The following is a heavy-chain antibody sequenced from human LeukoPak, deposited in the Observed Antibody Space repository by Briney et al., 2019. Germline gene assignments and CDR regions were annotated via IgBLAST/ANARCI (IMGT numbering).Heavy chain of an antibody. Sequence: SETLSLTCAVYGESFSGYYWSWIRQPPGKGLEWIGEINHSGSASYNPSLRSRVIMSADTSKNQFSLRLRSVTAADTAVYYCARLRSSGSFPRYDYWGQGTLVTVSS. CDR3: ARLRSSGSFPRYDY. J-gene: IGHJ4*02. CDR2: INHSGSA. D-gene: IGHD1-26*01. CDR1: GESFSGYY. V-gene: IGHV4-34*01.